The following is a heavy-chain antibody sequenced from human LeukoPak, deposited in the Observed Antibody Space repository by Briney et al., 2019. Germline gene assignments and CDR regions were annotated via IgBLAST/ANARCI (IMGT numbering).Heavy chain of an antibody. CDR3: ARFVAGYTFDY. Sequence: PSETLSLTCTVSGGSISNYYWSWIRQPPGKGLEWIGYIYYSGSTNYNPSLKSRVTISVDTSKNQFSLKLRSVTAADTAVYFCARFVAGYTFDYWGQGTLVTASS. V-gene: IGHV4-59*01. CDR1: GGSISNYY. D-gene: IGHD6-19*01. CDR2: IYYSGST. J-gene: IGHJ4*02.